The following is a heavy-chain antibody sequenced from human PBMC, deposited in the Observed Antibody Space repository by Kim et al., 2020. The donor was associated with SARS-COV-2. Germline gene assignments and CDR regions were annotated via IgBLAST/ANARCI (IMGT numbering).Heavy chain of an antibody. D-gene: IGHD3-10*01. J-gene: IGHJ4*02. CDR3: AKDQQYYGSGSYDGAI. V-gene: IGHV3-30*18. Sequence: GGSLRLSCAASGFTFSSYGMHWVRQAPGKGLEWVAVISYDGSNKYYADSVKGRFTISRDNSKNTLYLQMNSLRAEDTAVYYCAKDQQYYGSGSYDGAIWGQGTLVTVSS. CDR1: GFTFSSYG. CDR2: ISYDGSNK.